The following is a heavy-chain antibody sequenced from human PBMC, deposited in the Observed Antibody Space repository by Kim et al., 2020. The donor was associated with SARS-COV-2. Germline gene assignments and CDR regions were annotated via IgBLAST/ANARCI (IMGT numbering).Heavy chain of an antibody. J-gene: IGHJ6*02. D-gene: IGHD6-19*01. CDR2: IKQDGSEK. Sequence: GGSLRLSCAASGFTFSSYWMSWVRQAPGKGLEWVANIKQDGSEKYYVDSVKGRFTISRDNAKNSLYLQMNSLRAEDTAVYYCAREGSGLYYYYGMDVWGQGTTVTVSS. CDR1: GFTFSSYW. CDR3: AREGSGLYYYYGMDV. V-gene: IGHV3-7*03.